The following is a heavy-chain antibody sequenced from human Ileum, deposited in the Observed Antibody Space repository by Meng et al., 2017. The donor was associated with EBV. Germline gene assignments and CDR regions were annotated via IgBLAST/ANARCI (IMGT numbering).Heavy chain of an antibody. D-gene: IGHD1-20*01. CDR1: GLRLRHYW. CDR3: VRDGDNWNFGY. V-gene: IGHV3-74*01. CDR2: IKGDGRGS. J-gene: IGHJ4*02. Sequence: ESGGCIGDAGGSSRLSGADSGLRLRHYWKRWAGQASGKGLLWVSRIKGDGRGSNYADSVQGRFTISRDNDKKTLSLQMNSQRDEETAVYYCVRDGDNWNFGYWGQGNLVTVSS.